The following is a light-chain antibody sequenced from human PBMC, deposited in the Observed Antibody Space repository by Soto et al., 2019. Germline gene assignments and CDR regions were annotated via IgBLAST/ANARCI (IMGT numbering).Light chain of an antibody. CDR2: EVS. V-gene: IGLV2-14*01. CDR3: GSWTTYRPYV. J-gene: IGLJ1*01. CDR1: SSDVGGYKY. Sequence: QSALTQPASVSGSPGQSITISCTGTSSDVGGYKYVSWYQQHPGKAPKLLIYEVSNRPSGVSNRFSGSKSGNTASLTISGLQAEDEADYYCGSWTTYRPYVFANGTKVTVL.